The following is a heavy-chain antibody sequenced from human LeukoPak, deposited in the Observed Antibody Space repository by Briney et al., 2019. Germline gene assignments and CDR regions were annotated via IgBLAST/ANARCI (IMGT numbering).Heavy chain of an antibody. CDR3: ARNGGSGTYYDGSFDY. V-gene: IGHV4-59*12. CDR1: GASINSYY. CDR2: IYYSGST. Sequence: PSETLSLTCTVSGASINSYYWSWIRQPPGKGLEWIGYIYYSGSTNYNPSLKSRVTMSVDTSKNQFSLKLSSVTAADTAVYYCARNGGSGTYYDGSFDYWGQGTLVTVSS. D-gene: IGHD1-26*01. J-gene: IGHJ4*02.